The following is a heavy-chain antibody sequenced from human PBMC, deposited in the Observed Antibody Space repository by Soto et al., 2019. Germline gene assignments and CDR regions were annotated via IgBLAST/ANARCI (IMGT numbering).Heavy chain of an antibody. CDR1: GGTFSSYA. V-gene: IGHV1-69*01. Sequence: QVQLVQSGAEVKKPGSSVKVSCKASGGTFSSYAISWVRQAPGQGLEWMGGIIPIFGTASYAQKFQGRVTITADESTSTAYMELSSLRSEDTAVYYCARDHRNYAFYYYYGMDVWGQGTTVTVSS. J-gene: IGHJ6*02. D-gene: IGHD1-7*01. CDR3: ARDHRNYAFYYYYGMDV. CDR2: IIPIFGTA.